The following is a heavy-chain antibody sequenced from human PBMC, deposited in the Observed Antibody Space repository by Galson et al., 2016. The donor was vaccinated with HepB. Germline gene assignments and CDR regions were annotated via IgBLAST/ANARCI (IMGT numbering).Heavy chain of an antibody. CDR2: ISTSSSPI. Sequence: PRLPCASAGFTFNTDTLVWVGQAPGKGLEWVSYISTSSSPIFYSDSVKGRFTISRDNTKNSLYLQLNSLRAEDTAVYYCARIIKTGTTSHFDYWGQGTLVTVSS. V-gene: IGHV3-21*01. J-gene: IGHJ4*02. CDR1: GFTFNTDT. CDR3: ARIIKTGTTSHFDY. D-gene: IGHD1-7*01.